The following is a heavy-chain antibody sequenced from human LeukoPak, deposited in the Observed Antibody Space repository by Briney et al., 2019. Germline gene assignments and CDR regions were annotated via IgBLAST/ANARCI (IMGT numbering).Heavy chain of an antibody. V-gene: IGHV3-48*01. Sequence: PGGSLRLSCAASGFTFSSYSMNWVRQAPGKGLEWVSYISSGSSTIYYADSVKGRFTISRDNAKNSLYLQMNSLRAEDTAVYYCARVYRSPITMVRGSHYWGQGTLVTVSS. CDR2: ISSGSSTI. CDR3: ARVYRSPITMVRGSHY. CDR1: GFTFSSYS. J-gene: IGHJ4*02. D-gene: IGHD3-10*01.